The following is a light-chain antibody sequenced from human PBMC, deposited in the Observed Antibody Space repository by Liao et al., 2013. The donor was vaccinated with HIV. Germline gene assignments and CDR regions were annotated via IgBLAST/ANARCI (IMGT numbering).Light chain of an antibody. J-gene: IGLJ3*02. CDR1: NLGSKY. CDR2: EDV. V-gene: IGLV3-1*01. Sequence: SYGLTQPPSVSVSPGQTATITCSGDNLGSKYACWYQQKPGQSPLLVIYEDVMRPSGIPERFSGANSGNTATLTISGTQAMDEADYYCQAWDSSTGVFGGGTKLTVL. CDR3: QAWDSSTGV.